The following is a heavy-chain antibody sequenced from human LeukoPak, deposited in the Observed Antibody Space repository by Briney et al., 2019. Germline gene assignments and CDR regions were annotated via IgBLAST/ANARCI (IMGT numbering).Heavy chain of an antibody. V-gene: IGHV3-11*01. CDR2: ISSSGSTI. CDR1: GFTFSDYY. J-gene: IGHJ6*03. D-gene: IGHD5-18*01. CDR3: ARVADGPRGTAMVYYMDV. Sequence: GGSLRLSCAASGFTFSDYYMSWIRQAPGKGLEWVSYISSSGSTIYYADSVKGRFTISRDNAKNSLYLQMNSLRAEDTAVYYCARVADGPRGTAMVYYMDVWGKGTTVTVSS.